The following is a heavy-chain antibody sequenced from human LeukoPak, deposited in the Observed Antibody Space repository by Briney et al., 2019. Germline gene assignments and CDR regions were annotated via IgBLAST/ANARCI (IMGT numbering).Heavy chain of an antibody. CDR2: INWNGGST. D-gene: IGHD3-16*01. Sequence: GGSLRLSCAASGFTFSSYWMHWVRQVPGKGLVWVSGINWNGGSTGYADSVKGRFTISRDNAKNSLYLQMNSLRAEDTALYYCARRDLGAFDIWGQGTMVTVSS. CDR3: ARRDLGAFDI. CDR1: GFTFSSYW. J-gene: IGHJ3*02. V-gene: IGHV3-20*04.